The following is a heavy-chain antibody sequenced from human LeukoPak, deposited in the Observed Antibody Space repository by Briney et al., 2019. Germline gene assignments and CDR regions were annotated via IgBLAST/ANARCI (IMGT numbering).Heavy chain of an antibody. CDR2: ISSSSTI. CDR1: GFTFSSYS. Sequence: QPGGSLRLSCAASGFTFSSYSMNWVRQAPGKGLEWVSYISSSSTIYYADSVKGRFTISRDNAKNSLYLQMNSLRAEDTAVYYCARDKNGYCSSTSCPRGDYYYYMDVWGKGTTVTVSS. CDR3: ARDKNGYCSSTSCPRGDYYYYMDV. D-gene: IGHD2-2*03. V-gene: IGHV3-48*04. J-gene: IGHJ6*03.